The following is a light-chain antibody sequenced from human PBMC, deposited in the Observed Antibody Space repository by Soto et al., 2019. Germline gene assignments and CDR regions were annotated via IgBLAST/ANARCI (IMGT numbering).Light chain of an antibody. J-gene: IGLJ3*02. V-gene: IGLV2-14*03. Sequence: QSVLTQPASVSGSPGQSITISCIGTSSDIGAYKYVSWYQQHPGTAPKLLIYAVSNRPSGVSDRFFGSKSGNTASLTISGLQTDDEEDYYCSSYTSSSTLVFGGGTKVTVL. CDR3: SSYTSSSTLV. CDR1: SSDIGAYKY. CDR2: AVS.